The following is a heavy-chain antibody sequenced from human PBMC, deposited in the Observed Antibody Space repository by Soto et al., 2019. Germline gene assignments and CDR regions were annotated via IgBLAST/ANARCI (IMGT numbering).Heavy chain of an antibody. Sequence: ASVKVSCKASGYTFTSYGISWVRQAPGQGLEWMGWISAYNGNTNYAQKLQGRVTMTTDTSTSTAYMEPRSLRSDDTAVYYCARDLTRGSGGSCYGYWGQGTLVTVSS. J-gene: IGHJ4*02. V-gene: IGHV1-18*01. D-gene: IGHD2-15*01. CDR2: ISAYNGNT. CDR1: GYTFTSYG. CDR3: ARDLTRGSGGSCYGY.